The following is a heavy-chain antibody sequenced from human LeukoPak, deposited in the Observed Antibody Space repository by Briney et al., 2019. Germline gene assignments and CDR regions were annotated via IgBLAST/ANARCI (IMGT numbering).Heavy chain of an antibody. V-gene: IGHV3-30-3*01. CDR2: ISYDGGKK. Sequence: GGSLRLSCAASGFTFSRYAMHWVRQAPDKGLEWVALISYDGGKKYHADSVKGRFTISRDNSKNTLYLQMNSLRAEDTAMYYCAREGTYSDYVGAFDCWGQGTLVTVSS. CDR3: AREGTYSDYVGAFDC. CDR1: GFTFSRYA. D-gene: IGHD5-12*01. J-gene: IGHJ4*02.